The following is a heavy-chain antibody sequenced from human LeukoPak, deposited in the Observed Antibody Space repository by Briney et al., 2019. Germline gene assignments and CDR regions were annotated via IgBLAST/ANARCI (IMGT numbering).Heavy chain of an antibody. J-gene: IGHJ4*02. CDR1: GFTFSSYA. V-gene: IGHV3-23*01. D-gene: IGHD6-19*01. CDR2: ISGSGGST. Sequence: GSLRLSCAASGFTFSSYAMSWVRQAPGKGLEWVSAISGSGGSTYYADSVKGRFTISRDNSKNTLYLQMNSLRAEDTAVYYCANAIAVAGTGFDYWGQGTLVTVSS. CDR3: ANAIAVAGTGFDY.